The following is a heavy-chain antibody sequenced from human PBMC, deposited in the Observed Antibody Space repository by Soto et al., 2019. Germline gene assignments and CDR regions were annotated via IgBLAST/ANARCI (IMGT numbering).Heavy chain of an antibody. CDR1: GGSFSSYY. Sequence: NPSEILSLTCTVSGGSFSSYYWSWIRQPPGKGLEWIGHIYYSGRTNYNPSLKSRVTIPGDTSKNQLSLKLSSVTAADTAVYYCARDYYYDSRGYPGAYYYGMDVWGQGTTVTVSS. D-gene: IGHD3-22*01. J-gene: IGHJ6*02. CDR3: ARDYYYDSRGYPGAYYYGMDV. V-gene: IGHV4-59*01. CDR2: IYYSGRT.